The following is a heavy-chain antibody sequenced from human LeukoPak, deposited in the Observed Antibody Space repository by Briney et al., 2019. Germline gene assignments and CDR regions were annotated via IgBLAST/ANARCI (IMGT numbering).Heavy chain of an antibody. CDR3: ARGYDFWSGLLSFDY. V-gene: IGHV1-24*01. CDR2: FDPEDGET. D-gene: IGHD3-3*01. CDR1: GYTLTELS. J-gene: IGHJ4*02. Sequence: ASVKVSCKVSGYTLTELSMHWVRQAPGKGLEWRGGFDPEDGETIYAQKFQGRVTMTEDTSTDTAYMELSSLRSEDTAVYYCARGYDFWSGLLSFDYWGQGTLVTVSS.